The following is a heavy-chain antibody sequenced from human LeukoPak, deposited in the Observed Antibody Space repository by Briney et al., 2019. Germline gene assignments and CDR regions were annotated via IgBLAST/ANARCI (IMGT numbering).Heavy chain of an antibody. V-gene: IGHV3-23*01. CDR1: GFTFSSYA. Sequence: PGGSLRLSCAASGFTFSSYAMSWVRQAPGKGLEWVSAISGSGGSTYYADSVKGRFTISRDNSKNTLYLQMNSLRAEDTAVYYCARRGWVTMIVVVIGNAFDIWGQGTMVTVSS. CDR3: ARRGWVTMIVVVIGNAFDI. CDR2: ISGSGGST. J-gene: IGHJ3*02. D-gene: IGHD3-22*01.